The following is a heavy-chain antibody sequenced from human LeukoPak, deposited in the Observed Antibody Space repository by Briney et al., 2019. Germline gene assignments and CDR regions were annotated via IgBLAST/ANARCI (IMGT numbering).Heavy chain of an antibody. CDR2: IYYTGNT. CDR3: ARQTGSGLFILP. V-gene: IGHV4-39*01. J-gene: IGHJ4*02. D-gene: IGHD3/OR15-3a*01. CDR1: GGSISSSYSY. Sequence: SETLSLTCTVSGGSISSSYSYWGWIRQPPGMGLEWIGSIYYTGNTYYNASLKSQVSISIDTSKNQFSLELTSVTAADTAVYYCARQTGSGLFILPGGQGTLVTVSS.